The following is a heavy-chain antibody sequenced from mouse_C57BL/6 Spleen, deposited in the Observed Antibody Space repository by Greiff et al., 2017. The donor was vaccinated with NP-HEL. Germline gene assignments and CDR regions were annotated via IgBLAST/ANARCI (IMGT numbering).Heavy chain of an antibody. CDR1: GFTFTDYY. CDR3: ARGGIAGDYAMDY. D-gene: IGHD5-2*01. J-gene: IGHJ4*01. V-gene: IGHV1-36*01. Sequence: EVQLQQSGPVLVKPGPSVKISCKASGFTFTDYYMHWVKQSPGKSLEWIGLVYPYNGGTSYNQKFKGKATLTVDTSSSTAYMELNSRAAEDSAVYYCARGGIAGDYAMDYWGQGTSVTVSS. CDR2: VYPYNGGT.